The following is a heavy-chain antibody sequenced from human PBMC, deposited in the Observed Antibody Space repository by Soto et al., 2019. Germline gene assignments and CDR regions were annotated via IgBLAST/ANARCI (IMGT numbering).Heavy chain of an antibody. Sequence: GGSLRLSCAASGFTFSSYGMHWVRQGPGKGLEWVAVIWYDGSNKYYADSVKGRFTISRDNSKNTLYLQMNSLRAEDTAVYYCARDLLNRGITIFGVAPTTLDYWGQGTLVTVSS. CDR3: ARDLLNRGITIFGVAPTTLDY. J-gene: IGHJ4*02. D-gene: IGHD3-3*01. CDR1: GFTFSSYG. CDR2: IWYDGSNK. V-gene: IGHV3-33*01.